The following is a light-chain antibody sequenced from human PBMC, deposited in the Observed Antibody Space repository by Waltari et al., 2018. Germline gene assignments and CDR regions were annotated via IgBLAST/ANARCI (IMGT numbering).Light chain of an antibody. CDR2: DAS. J-gene: IGKJ4*01. Sequence: EIVLTQSPATLSLSPGERATLPCRASQSVSSNLAWYQQKPGQAPRLLIYDASNRATGIPVRFSGSGSGTDFTLTISSLEPEDFAVYYCQQRSNLVTFGGGTKVEIK. CDR1: QSVSSN. V-gene: IGKV3-11*01. CDR3: QQRSNLVT.